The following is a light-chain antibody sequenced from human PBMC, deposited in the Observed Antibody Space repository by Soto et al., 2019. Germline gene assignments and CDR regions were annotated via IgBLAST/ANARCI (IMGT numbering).Light chain of an antibody. J-gene: IGLJ3*02. V-gene: IGLV3-21*04. CDR3: QVWDSSSDHAV. CDR1: NIGSKS. CDR2: YDS. Sequence: SYELTQPPSVSVAPGKTARLTCGGNNIGSKSVHWYQQKPGQAPVLVIYYDSDRPSGIPERFSGSNSGNTATLTISRVEAGDEADYYCQVWDSSSDHAVFGGGTKLTVL.